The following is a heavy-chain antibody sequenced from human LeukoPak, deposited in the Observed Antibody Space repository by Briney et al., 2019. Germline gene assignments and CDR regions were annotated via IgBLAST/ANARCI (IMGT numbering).Heavy chain of an antibody. D-gene: IGHD5-24*01. V-gene: IGHV3-66*01. J-gene: IGHJ3*02. CDR1: GFTVSSNY. CDR2: IYSGGST. CDR3: AKEMATMNAFDI. Sequence: GGSLRLSCAASGFTVSSNYMSWVRQAPGKGLEWVSVIYSGGSTDYKDSVKDRFTISRDNSKNTLYLQMNSLRAEDTAMYYCAKEMATMNAFDIWGQGTMVTVSS.